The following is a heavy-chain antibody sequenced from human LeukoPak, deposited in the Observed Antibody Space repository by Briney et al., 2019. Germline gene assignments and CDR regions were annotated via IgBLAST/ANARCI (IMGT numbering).Heavy chain of an antibody. Sequence: GASVKVSCKASGYTFTSYYMHWVRQAPGQGLEWMGITNPSDGSTSNAQKFQGRVTMTRGTSTSTVYMELSSLRFEDTAVYSCARGSGSSSGDYDYWGQGTLVTVSS. V-gene: IGHV1-46*01. CDR1: GYTFTSYY. D-gene: IGHD2-15*01. CDR2: TNPSDGST. J-gene: IGHJ4*02. CDR3: ARGSGSSSGDYDY.